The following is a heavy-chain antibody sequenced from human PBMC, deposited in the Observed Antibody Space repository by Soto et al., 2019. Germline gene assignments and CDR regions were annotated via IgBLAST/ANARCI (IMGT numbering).Heavy chain of an antibody. Sequence: ASVKVSCKASGYTFTSYYMHWVRQAPGQGLEWMGIINPSGGSTSYAQKFQGRVTMTRDTSTSTVYMELSSLRSEDTAVYYCARYIIAARPGNYGMDVWGKGSKVTVDS. CDR2: INPSGGST. D-gene: IGHD6-6*01. V-gene: IGHV1-46*01. CDR3: ARYIIAARPGNYGMDV. J-gene: IGHJ6*04. CDR1: GYTFTSYY.